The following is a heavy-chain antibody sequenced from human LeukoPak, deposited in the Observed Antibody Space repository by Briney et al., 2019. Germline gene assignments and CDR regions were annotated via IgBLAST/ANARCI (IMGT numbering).Heavy chain of an antibody. J-gene: IGHJ2*01. CDR3: ARLSYESIFGVVIPYWYFDL. D-gene: IGHD3-3*01. CDR2: IYYSGST. V-gene: IGHV4-39*01. Sequence: SETLSLTCTVSGGSISSYYWGWVRQPPGKGLEWIGSIYYSGSTYYNPSLKSRVTISVDTSKNQFSLKLSSVTAADTAVYYCARLSYESIFGVVIPYWYFDLWGRGTLVTVSS. CDR1: GGSISSYY.